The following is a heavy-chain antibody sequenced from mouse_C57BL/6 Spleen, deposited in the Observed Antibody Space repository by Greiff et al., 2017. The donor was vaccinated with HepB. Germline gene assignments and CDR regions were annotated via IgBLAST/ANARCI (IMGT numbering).Heavy chain of an antibody. CDR2: IDPEDGDT. J-gene: IGHJ1*03. D-gene: IGHD1-1*01. CDR1: GFNIKDYY. Sequence: EVQLQQSGAELVRPGASVKLSCTASGFNIKDYYMHWVKQRPEQGLEWIGRIDPEDGDTEYAPKFQGKATMTADTSSNTAYLQLRSLTSEDTAVYYCTTTTVVGRYFDVWGTGTTVTVSS. V-gene: IGHV14-1*01. CDR3: TTTTVVGRYFDV.